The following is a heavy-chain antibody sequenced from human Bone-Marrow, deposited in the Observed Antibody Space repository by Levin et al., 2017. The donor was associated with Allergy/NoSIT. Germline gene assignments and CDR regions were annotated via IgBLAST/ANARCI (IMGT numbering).Heavy chain of an antibody. D-gene: IGHD3-22*01. CDR1: GGSFSGYY. CDR3: ARRRRSVTYYYDSSGYTGPFYY. Sequence: PSETLSLTCAVYGGSFSGYYWSWIRQPPGKGLEWIGEINHSGSTNYNPSLKSRVTISVDTSKNQFSLKLSSVTAADTAVYYCARRRRSVTYYYDSSGYTGPFYYWGQGTLVTVSS. J-gene: IGHJ4*02. V-gene: IGHV4-34*01. CDR2: INHSGST.